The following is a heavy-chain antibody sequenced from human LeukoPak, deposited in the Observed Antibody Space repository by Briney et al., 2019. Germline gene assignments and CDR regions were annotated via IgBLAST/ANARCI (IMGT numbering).Heavy chain of an antibody. CDR2: ISYDGSNK. CDR1: GFTFSSYA. D-gene: IGHD3-10*01. V-gene: IGHV3-30-3*01. CDR3: ARDTTMVRGEGKYNWFDP. J-gene: IGHJ5*02. Sequence: GGSLRLSCAASGFTFSSYAMHRVRQAPGKGLEWVAVISYDGSNKYYADSVKGRFTISRDNSKNTLYLQMNSLRAEDTAVYYCARDTTMVRGEGKYNWFDPWGQGTLVTVSS.